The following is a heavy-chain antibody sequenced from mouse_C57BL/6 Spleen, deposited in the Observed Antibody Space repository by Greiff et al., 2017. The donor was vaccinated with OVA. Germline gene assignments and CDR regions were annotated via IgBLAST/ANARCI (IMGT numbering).Heavy chain of an antibody. J-gene: IGHJ1*03. D-gene: IGHD3-1*01. CDR2: IHPNSGST. V-gene: IGHV1-64*01. CDR3: ARSELGFWYFDV. CDR1: GYTFTSYW. Sequence: VQLQQPGAELVKPGASVKLSCKASGYTFTSYWMHWVKQRPGQGLEWIGMIHPNSGSTNYNEKFKSKATLTVDKSSSTAYMQLSSLTSEDSAVYYCARSELGFWYFDVWGTGTTVTVSS.